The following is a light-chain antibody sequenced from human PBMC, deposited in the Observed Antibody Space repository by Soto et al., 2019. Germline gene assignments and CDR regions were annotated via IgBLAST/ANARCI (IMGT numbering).Light chain of an antibody. CDR3: QQCSDWPLFT. CDR2: GAS. CDR1: QSVNSY. Sequence: EIVMTQSPATLSVSPGERVTLSRRASQSVNSYLAWYQHKPGQPPRLLIYGASTRATGIPARFSGSGSGTDFTLTISSLQSEDSAVYFCQQCSDWPLFTFGQGTRLEIK. J-gene: IGKJ5*01. V-gene: IGKV3-15*01.